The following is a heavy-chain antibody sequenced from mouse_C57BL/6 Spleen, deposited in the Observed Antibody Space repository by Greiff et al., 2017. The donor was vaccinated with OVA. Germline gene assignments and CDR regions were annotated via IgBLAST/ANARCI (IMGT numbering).Heavy chain of an antibody. CDR3: ARLYEHWFAY. Sequence: QVQLQQSGAELARPGASVKLSCKASGYTFTSYGISWVKQRTGQGLEWIGDIYPRSGNPYYTEKFKGKATLTADKSSSTAYMELSSLTSEDSAGDCCARLYEHWFAYWGQGTLVTVSA. J-gene: IGHJ3*01. CDR1: GYTFTSYG. D-gene: IGHD2-3*01. V-gene: IGHV1-81*01. CDR2: IYPRSGNP.